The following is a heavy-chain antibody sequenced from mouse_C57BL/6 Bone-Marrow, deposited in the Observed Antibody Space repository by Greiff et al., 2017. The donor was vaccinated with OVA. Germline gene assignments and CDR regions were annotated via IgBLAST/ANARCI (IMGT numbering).Heavy chain of an antibody. CDR1: GFTFSDYY. CDR2: ISNGGGST. D-gene: IGHD2-10*02. V-gene: IGHV5-12*01. J-gene: IGHJ1*03. CDR3: ARHGGYDWYFDV. Sequence: DVMLVESGGGLVQPGGSLKLSCAASGFTFSDYYMYWVRQTPEKRLEWVAYISNGGGSTYYPDTVKGRFTISRDNAKNTLYLQMSRLKSEDTAMYYCARHGGYDWYFDVWGTGTTVTVSS.